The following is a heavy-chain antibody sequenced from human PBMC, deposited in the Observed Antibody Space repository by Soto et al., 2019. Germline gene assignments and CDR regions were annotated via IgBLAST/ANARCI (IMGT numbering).Heavy chain of an antibody. CDR1: GYTFTSYA. V-gene: IGHV1-3*01. Sequence: ASVKVSCKESGYTFTSYAMHWVRQAPGQRLEWMGWINAGNGNTKYSQKFQGRVTITRDTSASTAYMELSSLRSEDTAAYYCARVRMYGDSAFDIWGQGTTATVSS. CDR2: INAGNGNT. J-gene: IGHJ3*02. CDR3: ARVRMYGDSAFDI. D-gene: IGHD3-10*02.